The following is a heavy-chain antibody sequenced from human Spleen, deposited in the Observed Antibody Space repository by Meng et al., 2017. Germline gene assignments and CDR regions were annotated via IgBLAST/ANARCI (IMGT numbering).Heavy chain of an antibody. D-gene: IGHD6-19*01. CDR3: VRSSGWVRTGFDP. CDR1: GGSISTCGYY. Sequence: QPQLQESGPGLVKPSEALSLTCSVPGGSISTCGYYWGWIRQPPGKGLEWIGSIGHSGTTYYTPSLRRRVTVSIDTSKNQFSLEVTSVTAADTAVYYCVRSSGWVRTGFDPWGQGTLVTVSS. CDR2: IGHSGTT. J-gene: IGHJ5*02. V-gene: IGHV4-39*01.